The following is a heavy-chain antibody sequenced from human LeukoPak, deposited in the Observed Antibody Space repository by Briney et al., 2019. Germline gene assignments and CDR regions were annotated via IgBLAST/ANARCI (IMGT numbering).Heavy chain of an antibody. D-gene: IGHD3-10*01. CDR2: IWYDGSNN. CDR1: GFTFSTYG. J-gene: IGHJ4*02. Sequence: PGRSLRLSCAAPGFTFSTYGMHWVGQAPGKGLEWVAVIWYDGSNNDYVDPGKGRFTISRDNSKNTLYLQMSSLRAEDTAVYYCARNTYGSGSNCFDYWGQGTLVTVSP. CDR3: ARNTYGSGSNCFDY. V-gene: IGHV3-33*01.